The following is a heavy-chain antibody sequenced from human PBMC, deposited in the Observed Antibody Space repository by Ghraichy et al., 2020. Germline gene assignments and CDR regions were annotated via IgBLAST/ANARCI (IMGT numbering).Heavy chain of an antibody. Sequence: GESLNISCAASGFTFSNFWMHWVRQVPGKGLEWVSRINGDGSSTTYADSVNGRFTFSRDNAENTLYLQMNNLKAEDTAVYFCARQRVFGLDIWGQGTVVTVSS. V-gene: IGHV3-74*01. CDR2: INGDGSST. D-gene: IGHD2-8*01. CDR1: GFTFSNFW. CDR3: ARQRVFGLDI. J-gene: IGHJ3*02.